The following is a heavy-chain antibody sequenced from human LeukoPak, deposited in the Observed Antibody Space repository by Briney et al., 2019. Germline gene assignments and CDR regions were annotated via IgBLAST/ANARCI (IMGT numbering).Heavy chain of an antibody. CDR3: ARSRAFNSGAFDP. Sequence: SETLSLTCTVSGASVSSASYWTWIRQPPGQGVAWIAHIYNGVNTNYNPSLKSRVTISVDTSKNQFSLRLNSVTAADTAVYYCARSRAFNSGAFDPWGQGSLVTVSS. CDR1: GASVSSASY. CDR2: IYNGVNT. V-gene: IGHV4-61*01. J-gene: IGHJ5*02. D-gene: IGHD1-26*01.